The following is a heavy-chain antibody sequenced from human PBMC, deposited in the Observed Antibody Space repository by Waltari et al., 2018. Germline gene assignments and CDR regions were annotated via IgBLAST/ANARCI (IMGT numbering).Heavy chain of an antibody. CDR3: ARLPTKYYDSLGWWFFDQ. Sequence: HVQLQESGPGLVKPSETLSLTCTVSGDFLSDDLWTWFRQAPGKGLEWIAYRRNTGGTKCTPSLESRVTVSAVTSKKQFSLRLTSVTAADTAVYYCARLPTKYYDSLGWWFFDQWGQGILVTVSS. CDR2: RRNTGGT. D-gene: IGHD3-22*01. V-gene: IGHV4-59*08. J-gene: IGHJ4*02. CDR1: GDFLSDDL.